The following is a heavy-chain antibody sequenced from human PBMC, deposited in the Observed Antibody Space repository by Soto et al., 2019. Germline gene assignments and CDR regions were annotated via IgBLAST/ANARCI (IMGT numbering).Heavy chain of an antibody. CDR2: INPSGGST. CDR1: GYTFTSYY. CDR3: ARDFGY. J-gene: IGHJ4*02. V-gene: IGHV1-46*01. Sequence: GASVKVSCKASGYTFTSYYMHWVRQAPEQGLEWMGIINPSGGSTSYAQKFQGRFTISRDNSKNTLYLHLNRLTAEDTAIYYCARDFGYRGQRALVTVSS.